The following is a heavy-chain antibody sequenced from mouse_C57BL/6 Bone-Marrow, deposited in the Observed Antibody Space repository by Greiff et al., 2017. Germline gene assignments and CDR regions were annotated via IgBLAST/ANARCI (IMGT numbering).Heavy chain of an antibody. CDR1: GYSFTGYY. CDR3: SNDYDAMDY. V-gene: IGHV1-42*01. J-gene: IGHJ4*01. CDR2: INPSTGGT. D-gene: IGHD4-1*01. Sequence: VQLQQSGPELVKPGASVKISCKASGYSFTGYYMNWVKQSPEKSLEWIGEINPSTGGTTYNQKFKAKATLTVDKSSSTAYMQLKSLTSEDSAVYYCSNDYDAMDYWGQGTSVTVSS.